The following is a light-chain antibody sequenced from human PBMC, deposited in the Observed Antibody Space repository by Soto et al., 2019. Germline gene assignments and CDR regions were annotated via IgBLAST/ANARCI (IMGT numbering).Light chain of an antibody. J-gene: IGKJ5*01. CDR3: QQRSNWPIT. Sequence: EIVLTQSPGTLSLSPGEGATLSCRASQSIKNNFLAWYQQKPGQAPRLLIFGASSRATGIPARFSGSGSGTDFTLTISSLEPEDFAVYYCQQRSNWPITFGQGTRLEIK. CDR2: GAS. V-gene: IGKV3D-20*02. CDR1: QSIKNNF.